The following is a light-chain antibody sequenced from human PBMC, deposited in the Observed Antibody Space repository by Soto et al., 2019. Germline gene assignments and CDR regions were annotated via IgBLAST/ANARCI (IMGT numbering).Light chain of an antibody. V-gene: IGLV2-14*03. CDR3: SSYTSSSTHV. CDR2: DVS. Sequence: QSALTQPDSVSGSPGQSITISCTGTSSDVGAYNFVSWYQQHPGKVPKLMIFDVSRRPSGGSDRLSGSKSGNTASLTISGLQAEDECDYYCSSYTSSSTHVFGSGTKVTVL. CDR1: SSDVGAYNF. J-gene: IGLJ1*01.